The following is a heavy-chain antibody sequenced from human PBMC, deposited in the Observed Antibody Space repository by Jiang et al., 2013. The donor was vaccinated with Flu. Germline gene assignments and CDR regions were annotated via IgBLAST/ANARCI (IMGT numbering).Heavy chain of an antibody. V-gene: IGHV3-33*08. CDR3: ARDYAIEPQYFDY. CDR1: GFTFSAYA. CDR2: VWYDGSNK. J-gene: IGHJ4*02. D-gene: IGHD3-16*01. Sequence: QLVESGGGVVQPGGSLRLSCTASGFTFSAYAMHWVRQAPGKGLEWVAAVWYDGSNKNYADSVRGRFTISRDNSRNTLYLQMNSLRAGDTAVYYCARDYAIEPQYFDYWGQGTPVTVSS.